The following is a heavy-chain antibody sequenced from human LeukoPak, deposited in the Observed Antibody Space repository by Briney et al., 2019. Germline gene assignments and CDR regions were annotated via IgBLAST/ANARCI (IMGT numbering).Heavy chain of an antibody. CDR1: GFTFDDFG. V-gene: IGHV3-20*04. Sequence: PGGSLRLSCAASGFTFDDFGMGWVRQVPGKGLEWVSGINWNGGRTGYADSVKGRFTISRDNAKKSLYLQMNSLRAEDTALYYCARKWLSNAFDIWGQGTMVTVSS. CDR3: ARKWLSNAFDI. J-gene: IGHJ3*02. D-gene: IGHD5-12*01. CDR2: INWNGGRT.